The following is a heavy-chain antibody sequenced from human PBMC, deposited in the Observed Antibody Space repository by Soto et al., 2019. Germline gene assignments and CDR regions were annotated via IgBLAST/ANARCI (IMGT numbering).Heavy chain of an antibody. CDR3: AKGRPVDSDVFDF. CDR1: GFNFSSHG. J-gene: IGHJ3*01. CDR2: ISSEGSLT. D-gene: IGHD2-21*01. V-gene: IGHV3-23*01. Sequence: PGGSLRLSCAASGFNFSSHGMSWVRQAPGQGLEWVSSISSEGSLTFYADSVKGRLTISRDNSRHTLYLQMNSLRAEDTALYYCAKGRPVDSDVFDFWGQGTMVTVS.